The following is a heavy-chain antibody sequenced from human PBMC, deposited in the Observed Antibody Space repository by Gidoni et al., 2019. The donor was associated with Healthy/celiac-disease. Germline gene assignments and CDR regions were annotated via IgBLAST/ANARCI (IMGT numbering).Heavy chain of an antibody. Sequence: VQLVESGGGVVQPGRSLRLSCAASGFTFSSYGMHWVRQAPGKGLEWVAVISYDGSNKYYADSVKGRFTISRDNSKNTLYLQMNSLRAEDTAVYYCAKGPREWPLDYWGQGTLVTVSS. CDR3: AKGPREWPLDY. V-gene: IGHV3-30*18. J-gene: IGHJ4*02. CDR2: ISYDGSNK. CDR1: GFTFSSYG. D-gene: IGHD2-8*01.